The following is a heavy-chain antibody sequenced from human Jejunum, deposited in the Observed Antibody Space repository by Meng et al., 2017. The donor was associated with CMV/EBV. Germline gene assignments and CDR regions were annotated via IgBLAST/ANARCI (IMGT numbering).Heavy chain of an antibody. Sequence: SGYTFTDYYKHGVRQAPGQGLEWRGGINPKSGGINDAREFRRVTLTMDTSMSTAYMEVSSLRSDDTAVYYCAREGLTIAVADYYFDSWGQGTLVTVSS. CDR1: GYTFTDYY. CDR2: INPKSGGI. CDR3: AREGLTIAVADYYFDS. D-gene: IGHD6-19*01. V-gene: IGHV1-2*02. J-gene: IGHJ4*02.